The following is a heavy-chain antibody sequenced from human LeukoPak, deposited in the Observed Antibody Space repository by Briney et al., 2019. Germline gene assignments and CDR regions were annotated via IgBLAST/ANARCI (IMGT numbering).Heavy chain of an antibody. J-gene: IGHJ4*02. Sequence: GGSLRLSCAASRFTFSSYGMHWVRQAPGKGLEWVAFIRYDGSNKYYADSVKGRFTISRDNVQNSLYLQMNSLRAEDTAVYYCARWVCSSTSCYYFDFWGQGTLVVVSS. CDR3: ARWVCSSTSCYYFDF. CDR2: IRYDGSNK. V-gene: IGHV3-30*02. CDR1: RFTFSSYG. D-gene: IGHD2-2*01.